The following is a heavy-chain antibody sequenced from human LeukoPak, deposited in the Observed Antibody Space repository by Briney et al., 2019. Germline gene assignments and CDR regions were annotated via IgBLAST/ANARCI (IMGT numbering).Heavy chain of an antibody. CDR1: GFTFSSYA. CDR3: ARANNGELLRWINWFDP. CDR2: ISYDGSNK. J-gene: IGHJ5*02. Sequence: QPGRSLRLSCAASGFTFSSYAMHWVRQAPGKGLEWVAVISYDGSNKYYADSVKGRFTISRDNSKNTLYLQMNSLRAEDTAVYYCARANNGELLRWINWFDPWGQGTLVTVSS. D-gene: IGHD1-26*01. V-gene: IGHV3-30*04.